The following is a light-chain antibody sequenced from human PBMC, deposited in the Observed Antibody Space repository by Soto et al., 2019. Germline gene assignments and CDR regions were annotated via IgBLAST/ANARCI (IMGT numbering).Light chain of an antibody. V-gene: IGKV1-9*01. CDR2: AAS. Sequence: DIQLTQSPSFLSASVGDRVTITCRASQGISNYLAWYLQKPGKAPKLLMYAASNLQSGVPSRFSGSGSGTEFTLTISSLQPEDFATYYCLQHNSYPSITFGQGTRLEIK. CDR1: QGISNY. CDR3: LQHNSYPSIT. J-gene: IGKJ5*01.